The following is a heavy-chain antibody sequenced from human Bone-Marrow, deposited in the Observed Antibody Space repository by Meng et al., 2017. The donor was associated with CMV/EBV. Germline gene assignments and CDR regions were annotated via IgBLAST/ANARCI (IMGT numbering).Heavy chain of an antibody. CDR3: ARDSPPLLLWFGVYYYYGMDV. Sequence: ASVKVSCKASGYTFTGYYMHWVRQAPGQGLEWMGWINPNSGGTNYAQKFQGRVTMTRDTSISTAYMELSRLRSDDTAVYYCARDSPPLLLWFGVYYYYGMDVWGQGTTVTVSS. V-gene: IGHV1-2*02. CDR1: GYTFTGYY. J-gene: IGHJ6*02. D-gene: IGHD3-10*01. CDR2: INPNSGGT.